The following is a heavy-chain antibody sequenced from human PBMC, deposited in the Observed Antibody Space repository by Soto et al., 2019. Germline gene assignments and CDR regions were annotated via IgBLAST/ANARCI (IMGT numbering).Heavy chain of an antibody. CDR2: ISYDGSNK. J-gene: IGHJ6*02. V-gene: IGHV3-30-3*01. Sequence: GWSLGLSCASSGFTFSSYAMHWVRKAPGKGLEWVAVISYDGSNKYYADSVKGRFTISRDNSKNTLYLQMNSLRAEDTAVYYCARDYYGSAELRGAYYGMDVWGQGTTVTVSS. CDR1: GFTFSSYA. D-gene: IGHD3-10*01. CDR3: ARDYYGSAELRGAYYGMDV.